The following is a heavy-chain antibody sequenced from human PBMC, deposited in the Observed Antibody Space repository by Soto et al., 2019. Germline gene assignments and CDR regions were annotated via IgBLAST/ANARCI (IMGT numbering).Heavy chain of an antibody. D-gene: IGHD3-10*01. J-gene: IGHJ6*02. CDR1: GGTFSSYA. V-gene: IGHV1-69*13. CDR2: IIPIFGTA. CDR3: AREPITMVRGATVETYYYYYGMDV. Sequence: SVKVSCKASGGTFSSYAISWVRQAPGQGLEWMGGIIPIFGTANYAQKFQGRVTITADESTSTAYMELSSLRSEDTAVYYCAREPITMVRGATVETYYYYYGMDVWSQGTTVTVSS.